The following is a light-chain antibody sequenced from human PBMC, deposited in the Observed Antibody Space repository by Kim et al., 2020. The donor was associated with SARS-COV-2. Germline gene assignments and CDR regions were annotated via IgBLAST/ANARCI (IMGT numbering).Light chain of an antibody. J-gene: IGLJ2*01. Sequence: KTVTISCTRSSGSIASNYVQWYQQRPGSAPTTVIYEDNQRPSGVPDRFSGSIDSSSNSASLTISGLKTEDEAGYYCQSYDSSNPVVFGGGTQLTVL. CDR3: QSYDSSNPVV. CDR1: SGSIASNY. CDR2: EDN. V-gene: IGLV6-57*03.